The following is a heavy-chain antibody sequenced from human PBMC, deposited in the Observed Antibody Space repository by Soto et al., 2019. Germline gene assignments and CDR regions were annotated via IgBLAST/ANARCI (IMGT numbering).Heavy chain of an antibody. CDR3: AREYYGLLTGYYTDY. J-gene: IGHJ4*02. V-gene: IGHV3-74*01. CDR1: GFPFSSYW. D-gene: IGHD3-9*01. Sequence: GGSLRLSCAASGFPFSSYWMHWVRHTPGKGLDWVARISGDGVTTYYADSVTGRLTVSRDNAKNTLSLQISGLRAEDTAVYYCAREYYGLLTGYYTDYWGQGTLVTVSS. CDR2: ISGDGVTT.